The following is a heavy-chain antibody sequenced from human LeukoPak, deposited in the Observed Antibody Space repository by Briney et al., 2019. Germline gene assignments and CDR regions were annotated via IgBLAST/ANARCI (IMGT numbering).Heavy chain of an antibody. J-gene: IGHJ5*02. D-gene: IGHD6-13*01. Sequence: SETLSLTCTVSGGSISSSSYYWGWIRQPPGKGLEWIGSIYYSGSTYYNPSLKSRVTISVDTSKNQFSLKLSSVTAADTAVYYCARGVPQLVRMGGSWFDPWGQGTLVTVSS. CDR3: ARGVPQLVRMGGSWFDP. V-gene: IGHV4-39*01. CDR1: GGSISSSSYY. CDR2: IYYSGST.